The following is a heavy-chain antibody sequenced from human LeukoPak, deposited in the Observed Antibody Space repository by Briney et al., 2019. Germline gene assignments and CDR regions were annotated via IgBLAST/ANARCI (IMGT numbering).Heavy chain of an antibody. V-gene: IGHV3-23*01. CDR2: ISGSGGST. J-gene: IGHJ4*02. CDR3: ARDRRHYYDSSGYYF. D-gene: IGHD3-22*01. CDR1: GFTFDDYG. Sequence: PGGSLRLSCAASGFTFDDYGMSWVRQAPGKGLEWVSAISGSGGSTYYADSVKGRFTISRDNSKNTLYLQMNSLRAEDTAVYYCARDRRHYYDSSGYYFWGQGTLVTVSS.